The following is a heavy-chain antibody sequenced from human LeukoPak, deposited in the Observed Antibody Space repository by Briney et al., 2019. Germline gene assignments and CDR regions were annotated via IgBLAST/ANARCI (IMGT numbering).Heavy chain of an antibody. J-gene: IGHJ5*02. CDR2: INSDSGFT. CDR3: ARNFYMEGFDP. V-gene: IGHV1-2*02. D-gene: IGHD3-3*01. CDR1: GYTFTGYY. Sequence: ASVKVSCKASGYTFTGYYMNWVRQAPGQGLEWMGWINSDSGFTKYAQKFQGRVTMTRDTSITTVYMDLTRLTSDDTAVYYCARNFYMEGFDPWGQGTLVTVSS.